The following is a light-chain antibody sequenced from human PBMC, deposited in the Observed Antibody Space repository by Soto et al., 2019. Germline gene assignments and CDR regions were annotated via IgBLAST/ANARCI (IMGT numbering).Light chain of an antibody. CDR3: QSFDSSLNGWV. J-gene: IGLJ3*02. CDR1: SSNIGAGHD. V-gene: IGLV1-40*01. CDR2: GNT. Sequence: QSVLTQPPSVSGAPGQRVTISCTGSSSNIGAGHDVHWYQQVPGTAPKLLVSGNTNRPSGVPDRFSGSNSGTSASLAITGLQAEDEADYDCQSFDSSLNGWVFGGGTKLTVL.